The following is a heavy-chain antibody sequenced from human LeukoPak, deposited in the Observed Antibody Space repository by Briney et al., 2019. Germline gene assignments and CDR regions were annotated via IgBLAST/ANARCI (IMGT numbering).Heavy chain of an antibody. D-gene: IGHD6-13*01. CDR1: GFTFSSYG. CDR3: VRDAVYSSSWQYY. J-gene: IGHJ4*02. V-gene: IGHV3-33*01. Sequence: RGSLRLSCAASGFTFSSYGMHWVRQAPGKGLEWVAVIWYDGSNKYYADSVKGRFTISRDNSKNTLYLQMNSLRAEDTAVYYCVRDAVYSSSWQYYWGQGTLVTVSS. CDR2: IWYDGSNK.